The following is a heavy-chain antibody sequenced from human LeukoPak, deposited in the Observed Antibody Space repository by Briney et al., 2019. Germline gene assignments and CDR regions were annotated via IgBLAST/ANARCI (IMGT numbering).Heavy chain of an antibody. Sequence: GRSLRLSCAASGFTFSTYGMHWVRQAPGRGLEWVAVTSYDGSEKYYPDSVKGRFTISRDNSRNTVFLQMNSLRAEDTAVYYCAKEQNSGWRDFDYWGQGTLVTVSS. J-gene: IGHJ4*02. V-gene: IGHV3-30*18. D-gene: IGHD6-19*01. CDR3: AKEQNSGWRDFDY. CDR1: GFTFSTYG. CDR2: TSYDGSEK.